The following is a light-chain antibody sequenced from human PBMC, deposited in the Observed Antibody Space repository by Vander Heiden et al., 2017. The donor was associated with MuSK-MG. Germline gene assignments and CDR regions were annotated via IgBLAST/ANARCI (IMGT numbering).Light chain of an antibody. V-gene: IGKV3-20*01. J-gene: IGKJ1*01. Sequence: DIVLTQSPGTLSLSPGERATLSCRASQSVSSSYLAWYQQKPGQAPRLLIYGASSRATGIPDRFCGSGSGTDFTLTISRLEPEDFAVYYCQQYGSSLSWTFGQGTKVEIK. CDR1: QSVSSSY. CDR2: GAS. CDR3: QQYGSSLSWT.